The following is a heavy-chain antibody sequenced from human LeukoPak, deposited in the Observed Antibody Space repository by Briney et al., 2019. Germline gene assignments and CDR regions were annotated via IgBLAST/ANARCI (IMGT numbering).Heavy chain of an antibody. J-gene: IGHJ4*02. V-gene: IGHV4-39*01. Sequence: SETLTLTCTVSGGCISSSSYYWGWIRQPPGKGLEWIGSIYYSGSTYYNPSLKSRVTISVDTSKNQFSLKLSSVTAADTAVYYCARSVVLTPPYYFDYWGQGTLVTVSS. CDR2: IYYSGST. CDR1: GGCISSSSYY. CDR3: ARSVVLTPPYYFDY. D-gene: IGHD4/OR15-4a*01.